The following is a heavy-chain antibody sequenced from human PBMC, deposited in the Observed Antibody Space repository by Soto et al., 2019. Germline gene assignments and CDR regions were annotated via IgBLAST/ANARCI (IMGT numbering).Heavy chain of an antibody. D-gene: IGHD2-15*01. V-gene: IGHV1-3*01. CDR3: ARAPGGPDGPGDY. CDR2: INAGNGNT. CDR1: GYTFTSYA. J-gene: IGHJ4*02. Sequence: QVKLVQSGAEVKKPGASVKVSCKASGYTFTSYAMHWVRQAPGQRLEWMGWINAGNGNTKFSQKFQGRVTITRDTSASTAYMELGSLRSEDTAVYYCARAPGGPDGPGDYWGQGTLVTVSS.